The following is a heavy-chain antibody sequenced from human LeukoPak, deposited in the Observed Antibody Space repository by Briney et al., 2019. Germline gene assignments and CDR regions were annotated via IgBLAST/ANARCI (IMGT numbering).Heavy chain of an antibody. CDR1: GFTFSSYG. CDR2: ISYDGSNK. J-gene: IGHJ6*02. CDR3: AKSVGVYCRGGSCLYGMDV. Sequence: GGSLRLSCAASGFTFSSYGMHWVRQAPGKGLEWVAVISYDGSNKYYADSVKGRFTISRDNSKNTLYLQMNSLRAEDTAVYYCAKSVGVYCRGGSCLYGMDVWGQGTTVTVSS. D-gene: IGHD2-15*01. V-gene: IGHV3-30*18.